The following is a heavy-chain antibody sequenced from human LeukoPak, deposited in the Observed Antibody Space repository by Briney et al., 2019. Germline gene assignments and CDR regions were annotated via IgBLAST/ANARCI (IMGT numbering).Heavy chain of an antibody. CDR2: INSDGSST. D-gene: IGHD6-19*01. Sequence: GGSLRLSCAASGFSVSGNWMHWVRQAPGKGLVWVSRINSDGSSTNYADSVRGRFTISRDNAKNTVYLQVNSLSVEDTAVYYCARGSGAYGDFDYWGQGTLVTVSS. CDR1: GFSVSGNW. CDR3: ARGSGAYGDFDY. V-gene: IGHV3-74*01. J-gene: IGHJ4*02.